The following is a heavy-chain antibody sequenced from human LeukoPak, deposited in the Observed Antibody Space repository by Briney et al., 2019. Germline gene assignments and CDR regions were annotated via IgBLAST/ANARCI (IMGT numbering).Heavy chain of an antibody. V-gene: IGHV1-46*04. Sequence: ASVKVSCKASGYTFTNYYMHWVRQAPGQRLEWMGRIIPSGGRTNYAQKLQGRVTMTRDTSTSTVCMELSSLTSEDTAVYYCARDRGGYSWDYWGQGTVVSVSS. J-gene: IGHJ4*02. D-gene: IGHD5-18*01. CDR1: GYTFTNYY. CDR2: IIPSGGRT. CDR3: ARDRGGYSWDY.